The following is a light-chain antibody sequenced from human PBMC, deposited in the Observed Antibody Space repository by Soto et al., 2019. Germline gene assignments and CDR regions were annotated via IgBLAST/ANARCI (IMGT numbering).Light chain of an antibody. Sequence: DIQMTQSPSSLSASVGDRGTITCRASQSISSYLNWYQQKPGRAPKLLIYDASNLEAGVPSRFRGSGSGTDFTLTISSLEPEDFAVYYCQQRSNWPRTFGQGTKVDIK. CDR1: QSISSY. CDR3: QQRSNWPRT. J-gene: IGKJ1*01. CDR2: DAS. V-gene: IGKV1-33*01.